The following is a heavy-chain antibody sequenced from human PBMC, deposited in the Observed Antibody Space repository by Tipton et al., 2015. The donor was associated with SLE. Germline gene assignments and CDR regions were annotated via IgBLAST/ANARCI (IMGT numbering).Heavy chain of an antibody. D-gene: IGHD3-10*01. CDR2: ISSISSYI. Sequence: SLRLSCAASGFTFSSYSMNWVSQDPGKGRGWVSSISSISSYIYYADSVKGRFTISRDNAKNSLYLQMNSLRAEDTAVYYCALGDWYFDLWGRGTLVTVSS. CDR3: ALGDWYFDL. V-gene: IGHV3-21*01. J-gene: IGHJ2*01. CDR1: GFTFSSYS.